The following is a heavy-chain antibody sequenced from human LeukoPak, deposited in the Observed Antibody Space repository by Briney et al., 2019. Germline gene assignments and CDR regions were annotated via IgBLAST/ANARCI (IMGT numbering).Heavy chain of an antibody. CDR3: ARALYDFWSGYYEDLHY. Sequence: GGSLRLSCAASGFTFSSYWMHWVRQAPGKGLVWVSRINSDGSSASYADSVKGRFTISRDNAKNTLYLQMNSLRAEDTAVYYCARALYDFWSGYYEDLHYWGQGTLVTVSS. J-gene: IGHJ4*02. D-gene: IGHD3-3*01. V-gene: IGHV3-74*01. CDR2: INSDGSSA. CDR1: GFTFSSYW.